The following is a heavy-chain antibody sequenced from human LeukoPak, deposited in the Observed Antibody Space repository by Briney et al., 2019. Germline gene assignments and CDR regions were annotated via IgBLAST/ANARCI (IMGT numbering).Heavy chain of an antibody. J-gene: IGHJ4*02. CDR1: GFTFSSYW. Sequence: GGSLRLSCAASGFTFSSYWMSWVRQAPGKGLEWVANIKQDGSEKYYVDSVKGRFTISRDNAKNSLYLQMNSLRAEDTAVYYCARDEYYDILTGTPAYDYWGQGTLVTVSS. V-gene: IGHV3-7*01. CDR3: ARDEYYDILTGTPAYDY. D-gene: IGHD3-9*01. CDR2: IKQDGSEK.